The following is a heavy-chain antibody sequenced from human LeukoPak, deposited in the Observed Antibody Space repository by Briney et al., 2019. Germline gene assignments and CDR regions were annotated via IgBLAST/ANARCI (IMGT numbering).Heavy chain of an antibody. Sequence: ASVKVSCKASGYTFTSYGISWVRQAPGQGLEWMGWISAYNGNTNYAQKLQGRVTMTTDTSTSTAYMELRSLRSDDTAVYYCARALGYCSSTSCYVSTFPFDPWDQGTLVTVSS. CDR1: GYTFTSYG. V-gene: IGHV1-18*01. J-gene: IGHJ5*02. CDR2: ISAYNGNT. D-gene: IGHD2-2*01. CDR3: ARALGYCSSTSCYVSTFPFDP.